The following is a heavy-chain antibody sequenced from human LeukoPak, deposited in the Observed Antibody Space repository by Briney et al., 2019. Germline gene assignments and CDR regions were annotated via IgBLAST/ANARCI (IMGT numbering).Heavy chain of an antibody. CDR3: ARRGIATRKDFDY. CDR2: TYPGDSDT. V-gene: IGHV5-51*01. CDR1: GYGFTTYW. J-gene: IGHJ4*02. Sequence: GESLKISCKGSGYGFTTYWIGWVRQMPGKGLEWMGITYPGDSDTRYSPSFQGQVTISADKSISTAYLQWSSLKASDTAMYYCARRGIATRKDFDYWGQGTLVTVSS. D-gene: IGHD6-6*01.